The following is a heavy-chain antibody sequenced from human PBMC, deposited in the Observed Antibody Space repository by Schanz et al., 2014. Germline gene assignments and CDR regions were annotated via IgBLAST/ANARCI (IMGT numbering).Heavy chain of an antibody. CDR2: LTGSGTTT. CDR3: ARGPLDTSP. D-gene: IGHD5-18*01. Sequence: EQVVESGGGLVQPGGSLRLSCAVSGFTVSNTYMCWVRQAPGKGLQWVSALTGSGTTTYYADSVKGRFTISRDNAKNSLYLQMNSLRAEDTAVYYCARGPLDTSPWGQGTLVTVSS. CDR1: GFTVSNTY. J-gene: IGHJ5*02. V-gene: IGHV3-11*04.